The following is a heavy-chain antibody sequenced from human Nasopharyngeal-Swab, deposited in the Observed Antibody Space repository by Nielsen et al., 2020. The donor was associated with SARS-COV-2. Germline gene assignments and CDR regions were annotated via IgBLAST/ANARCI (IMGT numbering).Heavy chain of an antibody. J-gene: IGHJ4*02. Sequence: GSLRLSCTVSGYSISSGYYWGWIRQPPGKGLEWIASIYHSGHTYCNPSLKSRVTISVDTSKNQFSLKLNSVTAADTALYFCVHLWLPGFWGQGTLVTVSS. CDR1: GYSISSGYY. V-gene: IGHV4-38-2*02. D-gene: IGHD2-21*01. CDR2: IYHSGHT. CDR3: VHLWLPGF.